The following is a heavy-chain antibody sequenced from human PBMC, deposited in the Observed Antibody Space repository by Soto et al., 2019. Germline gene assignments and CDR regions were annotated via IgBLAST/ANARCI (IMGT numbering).Heavy chain of an antibody. CDR2: ISGSGGST. CDR1: GVTFSSYA. V-gene: IGHV3-23*01. CDR3: AKDQEAAASLYYFDY. Sequence: GSLRLSCAASGVTFSSYAMSWVRQATGKGLEWVSAISGSGGSTYYADSVKGRFTISRDNSKNTLYLQMNSLRAEDTAVYYCAKDQEAAASLYYFDYWGQGTLVTVSS. D-gene: IGHD6-13*01. J-gene: IGHJ4*02.